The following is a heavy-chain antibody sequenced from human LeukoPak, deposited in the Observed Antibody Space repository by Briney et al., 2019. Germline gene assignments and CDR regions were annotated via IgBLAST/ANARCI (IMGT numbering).Heavy chain of an antibody. CDR2: INPNSGGT. Sequence: ASVKASCKASGYTFTGYYMHWVRQAPGQGLEWMGWINPNSGGTNYAQKFQGRVTMTRDTSISTAYMELSRLRSDDTAVYYCASAIVATRLIDYWGQGTLVTVSS. J-gene: IGHJ4*02. V-gene: IGHV1-2*02. D-gene: IGHD5-12*01. CDR1: GYTFTGYY. CDR3: ASAIVATRLIDY.